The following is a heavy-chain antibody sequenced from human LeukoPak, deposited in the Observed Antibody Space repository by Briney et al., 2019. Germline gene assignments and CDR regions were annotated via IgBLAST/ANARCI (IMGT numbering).Heavy chain of an antibody. D-gene: IGHD6-13*01. V-gene: IGHV4-30-4*08. J-gene: IGHJ4*02. CDR2: IYYSGST. CDR1: GGSISSGDYY. CDR3: ARQFLSSCPLDY. Sequence: SQTLSLTCTVPGGSISSGDYYWSWIRQPPGKGLEWIGYIYYSGSTYYNPSLKSRVTISVDTSKNQFSLKLSSVTAADTAVYYCARQFLSSCPLDYWGQGTLVTVSS.